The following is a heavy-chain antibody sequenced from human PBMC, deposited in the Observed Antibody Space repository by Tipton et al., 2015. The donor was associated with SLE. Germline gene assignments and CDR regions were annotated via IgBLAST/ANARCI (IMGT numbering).Heavy chain of an antibody. Sequence: GSLRLSCAASGFTFSSYGMHWVRQAPGKGLEWVAFIRYDGSNKYYADSVKGRFTISRDNSKNTLYLQMNSLRAEDTAVYYCAKEGSSGSYYDYWGQGTLVTVSS. CDR2: IRYDGSNK. D-gene: IGHD1-26*01. J-gene: IGHJ4*02. CDR1: GFTFSSYG. CDR3: AKEGSSGSYYDY. V-gene: IGHV3-30*02.